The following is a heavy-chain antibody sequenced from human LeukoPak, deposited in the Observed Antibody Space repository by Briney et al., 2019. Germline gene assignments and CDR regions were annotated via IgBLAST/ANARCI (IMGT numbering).Heavy chain of an antibody. CDR3: ARGSTYYESSGQVPFDY. D-gene: IGHD3-22*01. V-gene: IGHV3-11*04. CDR1: GGSISNGDYY. CDR2: ISGSSGII. J-gene: IGHJ4*02. Sequence: LSLTCTVSGGSISNGDYYWSWIRQAPGKGLEWVSYISGSSGIIDYADSVRGRFTISRDNAKNSLYLQMNSLRAEDTAVYYCARGSTYYESSGQVPFDYWGQGTLVTVSS.